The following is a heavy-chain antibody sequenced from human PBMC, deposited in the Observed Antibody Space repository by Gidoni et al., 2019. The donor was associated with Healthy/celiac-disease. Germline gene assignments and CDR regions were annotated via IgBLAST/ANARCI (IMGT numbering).Heavy chain of an antibody. D-gene: IGHD5-12*01. CDR1: GFTFSSYA. J-gene: IGHJ4*02. CDR3: AKDAGKRWLQLYYFDY. V-gene: IGHV3-23*01. Sequence: EVQLLESGGGLVQPGGSLRLSCAASGFTFSSYAMSWVRQAPGKGLEWVSAISGSGGSTYYADSVKGRFTISRDNSKNTLYLQMNSLRAEDTAVYYCAKDAGKRWLQLYYFDYWGQGTLVTVSS. CDR2: ISGSGGST.